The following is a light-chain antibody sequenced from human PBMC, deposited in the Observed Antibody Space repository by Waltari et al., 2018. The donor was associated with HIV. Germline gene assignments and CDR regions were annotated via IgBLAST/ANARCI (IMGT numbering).Light chain of an antibody. CDR1: SSNIGANNY. V-gene: IGLV2-23*02. CDR2: DVT. J-gene: IGLJ2*01. CDR3: CSYAGSESSEV. Sequence: QSALTQPASVSGSPGQSITISCTGTSSNIGANNYVSWYQQHPGKAPKLIIYDVTKRPSGVSNRFSGSKSVNTASLTISGLQAEDEADYHCCSYAGSESSEVFGGGTKLTVL.